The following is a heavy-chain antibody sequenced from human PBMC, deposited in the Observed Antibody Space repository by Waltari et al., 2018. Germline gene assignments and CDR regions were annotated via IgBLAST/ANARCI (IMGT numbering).Heavy chain of an antibody. J-gene: IGHJ4*02. CDR3: ARGRNSGFDY. V-gene: IGHV6-1*01. CDR1: GDSISSNGVA. CDR2: TCYRSKWYN. Sequence: QVQLQQSGPELVKPSQTLSLTCDISGDSISSNGVAWNWIRQSPSRGLEWLGSTCYRSKWYNDYAVSVKSRITINPDTSKNQFSLQLNSVTPDDTALYYCARGRNSGFDYWGQGTLVTVSS. D-gene: IGHD2-15*01.